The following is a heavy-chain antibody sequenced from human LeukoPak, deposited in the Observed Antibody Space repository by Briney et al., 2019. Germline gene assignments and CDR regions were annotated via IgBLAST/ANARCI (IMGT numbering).Heavy chain of an antibody. Sequence: ASVKVSCKASGYTFTSYDINWVRQAPGQGLEWMGWMNPNSGNTGYAQKFQGRVTITRNTSISTAYMELSSLRSEDTAVYYCARGLGDTLYYYYYMDVWGKGTTVTVSS. CDR3: ARGLGDTLYYYYYMDV. CDR1: GYTFTSYD. CDR2: MNPNSGNT. V-gene: IGHV1-8*03. J-gene: IGHJ6*03. D-gene: IGHD2-21*01.